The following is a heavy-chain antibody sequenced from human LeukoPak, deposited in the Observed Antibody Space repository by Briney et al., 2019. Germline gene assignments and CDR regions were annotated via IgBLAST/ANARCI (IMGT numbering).Heavy chain of an antibody. Sequence: ASVRVSSKASGYTFTSDGISWVRQAPGQGGEWMGWISAYNGNTNYAQKLQGRVTITTDTSTSTAYMELRSLRSDDTAVYYCARRYSSSLLRSYYMDVWGKGTTVTVSS. V-gene: IGHV1-18*01. J-gene: IGHJ6*03. CDR3: ARRYSSSLLRSYYMDV. CDR2: ISAYNGNT. D-gene: IGHD6-6*01. CDR1: GYTFTSDG.